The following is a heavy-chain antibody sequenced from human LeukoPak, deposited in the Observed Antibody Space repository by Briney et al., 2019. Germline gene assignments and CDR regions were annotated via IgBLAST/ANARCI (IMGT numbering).Heavy chain of an antibody. CDR3: ARLRLSGGSFSVGWFDP. D-gene: IGHD1-26*01. CDR2: IFHSGTT. Sequence: PSETLSLTCAVSGGSISSSNWWSWVRQSPGKGLEWIGEIFHSGTTRYKASLESRVTMLLDKSKNQFSLRLNSVTAADTAVYFCARLRLSGGSFSVGWFDPWGQGIQVTVSS. CDR1: GGSISSSNW. J-gene: IGHJ5*02. V-gene: IGHV4-4*02.